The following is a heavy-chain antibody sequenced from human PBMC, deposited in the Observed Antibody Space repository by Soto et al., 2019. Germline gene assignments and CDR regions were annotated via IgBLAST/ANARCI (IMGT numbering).Heavy chain of an antibody. CDR3: ARVGHITNYALAV. V-gene: IGHV1-69*13. Sequence: SLNVSCKASGGTFSTYTLTWVRHAPGHGLEWMGGITPFFGSSNSAQKFQGRVTITADDSTSTAYMELSSLTSDDTAVYFCARVGHITNYALAVWGQGTTVTVS. D-gene: IGHD2-21*01. CDR1: GGTFSTYT. J-gene: IGHJ6*02. CDR2: ITPFFGSS.